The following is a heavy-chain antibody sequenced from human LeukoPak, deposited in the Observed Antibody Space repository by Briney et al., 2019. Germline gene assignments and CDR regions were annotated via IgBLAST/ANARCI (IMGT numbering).Heavy chain of an antibody. CDR1: GGSVSSGSYY. Sequence: SATLSLTCTVSGGSVSSGSYYWSWIRQPPGKGLEWIGYIYYSGSTNYNPSLKGRVTISVDTSKNQFSLKLSSVTAADTAVYYCARAACSGGSCYSAYYYHGMDVWGQGTTVTVSS. CDR2: IYYSGST. CDR3: ARAACSGGSCYSAYYYHGMDV. D-gene: IGHD2-15*01. J-gene: IGHJ6*02. V-gene: IGHV4-61*01.